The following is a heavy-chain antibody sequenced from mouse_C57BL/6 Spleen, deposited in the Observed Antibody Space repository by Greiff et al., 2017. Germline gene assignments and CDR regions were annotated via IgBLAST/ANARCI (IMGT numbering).Heavy chain of an antibody. J-gene: IGHJ2*01. CDR1: GFTFSDYG. CDR2: ISSGSSTI. CDR3: ARGYYYGSSYDFDY. V-gene: IGHV5-17*01. Sequence: EVKLMESGGGLVKPGGSLKLSCAASGFTFSDYGMHWVRQAPEKGLEWVAYISSGSSTIYYADTVKGRFTISRDNAKNTLFLQMTSLRSEDTAMYYCARGYYYGSSYDFDYWGQGTTLTVSS. D-gene: IGHD1-1*01.